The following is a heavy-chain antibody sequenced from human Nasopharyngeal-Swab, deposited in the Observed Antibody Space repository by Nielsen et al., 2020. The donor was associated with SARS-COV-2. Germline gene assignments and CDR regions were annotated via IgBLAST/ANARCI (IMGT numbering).Heavy chain of an antibody. CDR1: GFTFSSYE. CDR2: ISSSGSTI. Sequence: GESLKISCAASGFTFSSYEMNWVRPAPGKGLEWVSYISSSGSTIYYADSVKGRFTISRDNAKNSLYLQMNSLRAEDTAVYYCAREGRVYDFWSGYYMDAFDIWGQGTMVTVSS. D-gene: IGHD3-3*01. CDR3: AREGRVYDFWSGYYMDAFDI. J-gene: IGHJ3*02. V-gene: IGHV3-48*03.